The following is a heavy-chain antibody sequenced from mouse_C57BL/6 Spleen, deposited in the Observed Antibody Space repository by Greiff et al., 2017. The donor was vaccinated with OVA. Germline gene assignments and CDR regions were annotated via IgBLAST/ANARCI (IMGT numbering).Heavy chain of an antibody. CDR3: ARWDDGYRFDY. D-gene: IGHD2-3*01. V-gene: IGHV1-54*01. CDR2: INPGSGGT. Sequence: QVQLQQSGAELVRPGTSVKVSCKASGYAFTNYLIEWVKQRPGQGLEWIGVINPGSGGTNYNEKFKGKATLTADKSSSTAYMQLSSLTSEDSAVYFCARWDDGYRFDYWGQGTTLTVSS. J-gene: IGHJ2*01. CDR1: GYAFTNYL.